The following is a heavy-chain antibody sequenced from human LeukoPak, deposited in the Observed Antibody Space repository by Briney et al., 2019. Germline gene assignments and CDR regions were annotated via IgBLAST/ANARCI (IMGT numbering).Heavy chain of an antibody. D-gene: IGHD1-26*01. J-gene: IGHJ6*03. V-gene: IGHV3-23*01. CDR1: GFSFSSFA. CDR2: ISGSGEST. CDR3: AKDVGGTNFHYMDV. Sequence: PGGSLRLSCAASGFSFSSFAMSWVRQAPGKGLEWVSAISGSGESTYYEDSVKGRFTISRDNSKNTVDVQMNSLRAEGTAVYYCAKDVGGTNFHYMDVWGKGTTVIVSS.